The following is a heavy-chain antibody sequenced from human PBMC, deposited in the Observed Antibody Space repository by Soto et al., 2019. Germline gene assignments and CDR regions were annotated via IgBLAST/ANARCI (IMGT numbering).Heavy chain of an antibody. J-gene: IGHJ3*02. V-gene: IGHV3-48*03. CDR3: ARSKYGDYSNAFDI. CDR1: GFIFSPYD. CDR2: ISGGGDTI. Sequence: GGSLRLSCAGSGFIFSPYDMNWVRQAPGKGLEWVSYISGGGDTIYYGDSVKGRFTMSGDNAKNSLYLQVNSLRGEDTAVYYCARSKYGDYSNAFDIWGQGTMVTVSS. D-gene: IGHD4-17*01.